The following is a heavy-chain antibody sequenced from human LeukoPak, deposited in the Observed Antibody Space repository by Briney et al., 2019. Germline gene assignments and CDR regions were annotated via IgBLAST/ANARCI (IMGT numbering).Heavy chain of an antibody. CDR1: GFTFSSYW. J-gene: IGHJ4*02. CDR3: TKDYGSGAYLDY. D-gene: IGHD3-10*01. CDR2: IDTDGSRT. V-gene: IGHV3-74*01. Sequence: GGSLRLSCAAPGFTFSSYWMHWVRQAPGQGLLWVSRIDTDGSRTGYADSVKGRFTISRDNAKNTLYLQMNNLRAEDTAVYYCTKDYGSGAYLDYWGQGTLVTVSS.